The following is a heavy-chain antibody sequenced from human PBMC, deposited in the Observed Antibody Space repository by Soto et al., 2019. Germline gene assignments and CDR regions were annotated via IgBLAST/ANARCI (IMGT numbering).Heavy chain of an antibody. CDR3: TKDRAPSDV. CDR1: GFIFSNIA. CDR2: ISGSGTST. Sequence: EEQLLESGGGLAQPGGSLRLSCAASGFIFSNIAMSWVRQAPGKGLEWVSAISGSGTSTYYADSVKGRFTISRDNSKNTLYLQMNSLRAEDTAVYYCTKDRAPSDVWGQGTTVTVSS. V-gene: IGHV3-23*01. J-gene: IGHJ6*02.